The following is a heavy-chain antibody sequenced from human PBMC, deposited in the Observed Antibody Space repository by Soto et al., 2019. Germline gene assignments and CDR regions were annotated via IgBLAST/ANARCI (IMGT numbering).Heavy chain of an antibody. V-gene: IGHV3-30-3*01. CDR2: ISYDGSNK. D-gene: IGHD1-26*01. J-gene: IGHJ4*02. Sequence: PGGSLRLACEASGVSMHWVRQAPGKGLEWVAVISYDGSNKYYSDSVKGRFSISRDNSKNTLYLQMNSLRAEDTAVYYCAMTVGATSWNFDYWGQGP. CDR3: AMTVGATSWNFDY. CDR1: GVS.